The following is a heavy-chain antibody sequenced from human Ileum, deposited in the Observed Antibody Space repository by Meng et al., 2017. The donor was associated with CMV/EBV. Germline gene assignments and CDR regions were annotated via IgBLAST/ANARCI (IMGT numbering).Heavy chain of an antibody. Sequence: CAVYGGSFSGYYWSWNGQHPGKGLELIGEINHSGRTNYDPSISSRVTISVNTYKNQFSLKLSSVTAADTAVYYCARGRRDWAGYFDYWGQGTLVTVSS. CDR1: GGSFSGYY. J-gene: IGHJ4*02. CDR2: INHSGRT. CDR3: ARGRRDWAGYFDY. V-gene: IGHV4-34*01. D-gene: IGHD3/OR15-3a*01.